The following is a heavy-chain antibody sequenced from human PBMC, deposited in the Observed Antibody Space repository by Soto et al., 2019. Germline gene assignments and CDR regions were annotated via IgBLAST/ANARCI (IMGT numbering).Heavy chain of an antibody. CDR3: ARDAGGHYDN. Sequence: PSETLSLTCTVSGAPITINYWSWIRQAPGKGLEWIGYIYYSGSTTYNPSLKSRVTMSADTSKDQFSLKLNTVPAADTAVYYCARDAGGHYDNWGPGILVTVSS. J-gene: IGHJ4*01. D-gene: IGHD2-21*01. CDR2: IYYSGST. CDR1: GAPITINY. V-gene: IGHV4-59*01.